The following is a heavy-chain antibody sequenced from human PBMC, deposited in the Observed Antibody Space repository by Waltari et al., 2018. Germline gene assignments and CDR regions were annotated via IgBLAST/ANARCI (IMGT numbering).Heavy chain of an antibody. CDR3: AKGTYFLTIFGVTITDL. V-gene: IGHV3-23*01. CDR2: SSGSGGST. CDR1: GFTFSSYA. Sequence: EVQLLESGGGLVQPGGSLRLSCAASGFTFSSYAMSWVRQAPGKGLEVGSFSSGSGGSTYYADDGKARFTISRDNSKNMLYLQRNSLRAEDTAVYYCAKGTYFLTIFGVTITDLWGQGTLVTVSS. J-gene: IGHJ5*02. D-gene: IGHD3-3*01.